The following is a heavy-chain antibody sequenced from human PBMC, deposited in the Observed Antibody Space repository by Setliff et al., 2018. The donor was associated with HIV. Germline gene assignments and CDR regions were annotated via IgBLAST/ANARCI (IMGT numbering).Heavy chain of an antibody. V-gene: IGHV3-30*03. CDR2: ISYDGSNK. CDR3: ARGTSGSYYYQYYYYLDV. J-gene: IGHJ6*03. Sequence: PGGSLRLSCAASGFTFSSYGIHWVRQAPGKGLEWVAVISYDGSNKYYGDSVKGRFTISRDNSKNTLYLQMNSLRAEDTAVYYCARGTSGSYYYQYYYYLDVWGKGTTVTVSS. CDR1: GFTFSSYG. D-gene: IGHD1-1*01.